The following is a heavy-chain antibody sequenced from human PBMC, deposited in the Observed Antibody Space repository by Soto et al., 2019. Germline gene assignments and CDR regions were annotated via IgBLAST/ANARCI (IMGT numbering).Heavy chain of an antibody. CDR1: GFTFSSYG. D-gene: IGHD3-16*01. J-gene: IGHJ4*02. CDR2: ISGGDGSP. Sequence: PGGSLRLSWVASGFTFSSYGMTWVRQAPGKWLEWVSAISGGDGSPSYADSVKDRFTISRDNSKNTLYLHMNSLRADDTAAYYCAKWHTYNYDSLAFSGFDCWGQGTQVTVSS. V-gene: IGHV3-23*01. CDR3: AKWHTYNYDSLAFSGFDC.